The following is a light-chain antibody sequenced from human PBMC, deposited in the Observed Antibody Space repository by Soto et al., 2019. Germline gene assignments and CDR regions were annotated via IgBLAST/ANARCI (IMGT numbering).Light chain of an antibody. Sequence: QSALTQPASVSGSPGQSITISFTGTSSDVGGYNYVSWYQQHPGKAPKLMIYEVSNRPSGVSNRFSGSKSGNTASLTISGLQDEDEADYYCSSYTSRSTRVFGTGTKVTAL. CDR2: EVS. CDR1: SSDVGGYNY. J-gene: IGLJ1*01. V-gene: IGLV2-14*01. CDR3: SSYTSRSTRV.